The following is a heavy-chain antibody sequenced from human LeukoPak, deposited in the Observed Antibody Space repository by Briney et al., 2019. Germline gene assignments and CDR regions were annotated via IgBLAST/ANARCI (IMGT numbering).Heavy chain of an antibody. V-gene: IGHV3-23*01. CDR3: ANPLRSPYYYYMDV. J-gene: IGHJ6*03. CDR1: GFTFSSYA. Sequence: GGSLRLSCAASGFTFSSYAMSWVRQAPGKGLEWVSVISGSGGSTYYADSVKGRFTISRDNSKNTLYLQMNSLTAEDTAVYYCANPLRSPYYYYMDVXXKGTTVTVSS. CDR2: ISGSGGST. D-gene: IGHD4-17*01.